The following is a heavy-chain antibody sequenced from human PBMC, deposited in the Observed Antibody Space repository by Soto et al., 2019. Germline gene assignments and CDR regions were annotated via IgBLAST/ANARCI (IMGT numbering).Heavy chain of an antibody. Sequence: AGSLSLSCAASGFTFSSYAMSWVRQAPGKGLEWVSAISGSGGSTYYADSVKGRFTISRDNSKNTLYLQMNSLRAEDTAVYYCAKSLVRGVIITLYYGMDVWGQGTTVTVSS. J-gene: IGHJ6*02. CDR2: ISGSGGST. CDR3: AKSLVRGVIITLYYGMDV. D-gene: IGHD3-10*01. V-gene: IGHV3-23*01. CDR1: GFTFSSYA.